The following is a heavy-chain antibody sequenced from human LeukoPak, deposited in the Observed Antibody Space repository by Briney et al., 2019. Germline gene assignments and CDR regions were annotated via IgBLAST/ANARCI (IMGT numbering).Heavy chain of an antibody. V-gene: IGHV3-21*01. CDR1: GFTFSSYS. Sequence: PVGSLRLSCAASGFTFSSYSMDWVRQAPGKGLGWVSSISSSSSYIYYADSVKGRFTISRDNAKNSLYLQMNSLRAEDTAVYYCAREFGDFDWSFDYWGQGTLVTVSS. CDR3: AREFGDFDWSFDY. CDR2: ISSSSSYI. J-gene: IGHJ4*02. D-gene: IGHD3-9*01.